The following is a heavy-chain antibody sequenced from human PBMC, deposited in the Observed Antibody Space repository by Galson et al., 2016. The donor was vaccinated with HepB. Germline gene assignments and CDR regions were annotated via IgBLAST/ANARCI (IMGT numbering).Heavy chain of an antibody. CDR1: GASISSNNYY. Sequence: SETLSLTCTVSGASISSNNYYWGWIRQPPGKGLVWIGSRYYSGTTYYNLSLKSRLTRSADTSKNQFSLKLSSVTAADTAVCYCARHPNSIRRPREIRFWQWLEHGDYWGQGTLVTVSS. V-gene: IGHV4-39*01. CDR3: ARHPNSIRRPREIRFWQWLEHGDY. CDR2: RYYSGTT. J-gene: IGHJ4*02. D-gene: IGHD6-19*01.